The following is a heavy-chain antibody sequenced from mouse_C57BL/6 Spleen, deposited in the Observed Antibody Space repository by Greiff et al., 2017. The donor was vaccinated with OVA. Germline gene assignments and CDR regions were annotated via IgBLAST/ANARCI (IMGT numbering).Heavy chain of an antibody. V-gene: IGHV1-82*01. CDR1: GYAFSSSW. D-gene: IGHD2-4*01. CDR2: IYPGDGDT. J-gene: IGHJ4*01. CDR3: ARLDYDYDESAMDY. Sequence: QVQLQQSGPELVKPGASVKISCKASGYAFSSSWMNWVKQRPGKGLEWIGRIYPGDGDTNYNGKFKGKATLTADKSSSTAYMQLSSLTSEYSAVYFCARLDYDYDESAMDYWGQGTSVTVSS.